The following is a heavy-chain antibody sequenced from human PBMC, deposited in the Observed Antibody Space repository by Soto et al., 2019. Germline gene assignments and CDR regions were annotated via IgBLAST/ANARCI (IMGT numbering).Heavy chain of an antibody. CDR1: GFTSSSDW. Sequence: EVQVVESGGGLVQPGGSLRLSCVASGFTSSSDWMHWVRQAPGKGLVWVSRINRDGSSRGYADSVKGRFTISRDNAKNTLYLQMNSLRVEYSAVYYCARPWGYWGQGTLVTVSS. CDR2: INRDGSSR. D-gene: IGHD1-26*01. J-gene: IGHJ4*02. CDR3: ARPWGY. V-gene: IGHV3-74*01.